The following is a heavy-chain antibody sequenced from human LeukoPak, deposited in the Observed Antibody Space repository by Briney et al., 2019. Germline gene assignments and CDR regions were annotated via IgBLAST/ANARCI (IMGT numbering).Heavy chain of an antibody. D-gene: IGHD4-11*01. CDR3: AKRDPYSNYAWFDP. CDR1: GFTFSSYA. CDR2: ISGSGGST. V-gene: IGHV3-23*01. J-gene: IGHJ5*02. Sequence: GGSLRLSCAASGFTFSSYAMSWVRQAPGKGLEWASAISGSGGSTYYADSVKSRFTISRDNSKNTLYLQMNSLRAEDTAVYYCAKRDPYSNYAWFDPWGQGTLVTVSS.